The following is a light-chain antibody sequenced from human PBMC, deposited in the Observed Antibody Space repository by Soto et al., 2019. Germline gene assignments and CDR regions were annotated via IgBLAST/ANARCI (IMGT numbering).Light chain of an antibody. J-gene: IGKJ4*01. Sequence: EIVLTQSPATLSLSPGERATLSCRASQSVSSYLAWYQQKPGQAPRLLIYDASNRATGIPARFSGSGSGTDVTLTISSLEPEDFAVYYCQQRSNWLLTFGGGTKMEIK. V-gene: IGKV3-11*01. CDR2: DAS. CDR1: QSVSSY. CDR3: QQRSNWLLT.